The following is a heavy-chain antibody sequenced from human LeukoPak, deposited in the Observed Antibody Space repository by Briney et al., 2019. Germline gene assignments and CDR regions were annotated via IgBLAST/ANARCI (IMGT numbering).Heavy chain of an antibody. D-gene: IGHD6-13*01. Sequence: ASVKVSCKASGGTFSSYAMNWVRQAPGQGLEWMGWINTNTGNPTYAQGFTGRFVFSLDTSVSTAYLQISSLKAEDTAVYYCAREGYSSSWSGPFARSRPIQRWFDPWGQGTLVSVSS. V-gene: IGHV7-4-1*02. CDR3: AREGYSSSWSGPFARSRPIQRWFDP. J-gene: IGHJ5*02. CDR2: INTNTGNP. CDR1: GGTFSSYA.